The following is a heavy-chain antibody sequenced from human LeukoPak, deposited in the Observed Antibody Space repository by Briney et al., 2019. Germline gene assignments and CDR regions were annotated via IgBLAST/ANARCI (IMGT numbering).Heavy chain of an antibody. D-gene: IGHD4-23*01. J-gene: IGHJ3*02. CDR2: IRSNGATA. CDR1: GFSFSSFA. V-gene: IGHV3-23*01. Sequence: PGGSLRLSCAASGFSFSSFAMTWVRQAPGKGLEWVSTIRSNGATAYNADSVKGRFTISRDNAKNTLYLQMNSLRAEDTAMYYCARDRYYGGNSHAFDIWGQGTMVTVSS. CDR3: ARDRYYGGNSHAFDI.